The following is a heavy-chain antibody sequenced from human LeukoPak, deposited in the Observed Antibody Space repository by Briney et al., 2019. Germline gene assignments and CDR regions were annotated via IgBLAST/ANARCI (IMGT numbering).Heavy chain of an antibody. Sequence: PSETLSLTCTVSGGSISGYYWSWIRQPPGEGLEWIGYIYYSGTTDYSPSLRSRVTMSVDTSKNQFSLRLSAVTAADTAAYYCASVRRGFGESSKYYSYYYMDVWGNGTTVTISS. D-gene: IGHD3-10*01. CDR1: GGSISGYY. J-gene: IGHJ6*03. V-gene: IGHV4-59*08. CDR3: ASVRRGFGESSKYYSYYYMDV. CDR2: IYYSGTT.